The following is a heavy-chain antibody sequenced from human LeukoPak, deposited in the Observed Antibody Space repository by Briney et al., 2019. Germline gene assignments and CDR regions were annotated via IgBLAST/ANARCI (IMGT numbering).Heavy chain of an antibody. D-gene: IGHD2/OR15-2a*01. CDR1: GFTFSSYA. CDR2: ISRSGTTT. V-gene: IGHV3-48*03. CDR3: ARDFLTFGMDV. J-gene: IGHJ6*02. Sequence: GGSLRLSCAAAGFTFSSYAMHWVRQAPGKGLEWISHISRSGTTTHYADSVKGRFTISRDNARSSLYLQMDSLRAEDTALYYCARDFLTFGMDVWDQGTTVTVSS.